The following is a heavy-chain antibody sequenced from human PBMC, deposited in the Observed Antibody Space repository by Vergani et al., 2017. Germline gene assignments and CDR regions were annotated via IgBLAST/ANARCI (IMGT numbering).Heavy chain of an antibody. CDR1: GFTFSSYA. CDR3: AKDRSMRGYNSSGYFLD. D-gene: IGHD3-22*01. Sequence: EVQLLESGGGLVQPGGSLRLSCAASGFTFSSYAMSWVRQAPGKGLEWVSAISGSGGSTYYADSVKGRFTISRDNSKNTLYLQMNSLRAEDTAVYYCAKDRSMRGYNSSGYFLDWGQGTLVTVSS. CDR2: ISGSGGST. J-gene: IGHJ4*02. V-gene: IGHV3-23*01.